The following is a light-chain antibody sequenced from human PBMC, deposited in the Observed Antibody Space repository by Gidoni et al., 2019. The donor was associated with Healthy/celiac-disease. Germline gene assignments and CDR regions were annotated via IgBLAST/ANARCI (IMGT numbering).Light chain of an antibody. J-gene: IGKJ2*01. CDR3: QQSYSTPYT. CDR2: AAS. V-gene: IGKV1-39*01. Sequence: IQMRPSPSSLSASVGDRVTITCRAGQSISSYLNWYQQKPGKAPKLLIYAASSLQSGVPERFSGSGSGTDFTLTISSLQPEDFAIYYCQQSYSTPYTFGQXTKLEIK. CDR1: QSISSY.